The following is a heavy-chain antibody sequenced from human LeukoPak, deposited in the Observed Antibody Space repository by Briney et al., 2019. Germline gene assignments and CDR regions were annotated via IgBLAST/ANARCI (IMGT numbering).Heavy chain of an antibody. CDR2: IYYSGST. CDR3: ARELLCSGGSCYFDY. Sequence: PSETLSLTCTVSGGSISSSSYYWGWIRQPPGKGLEWIGSIYYSGSTYYNPSLKSRVTISVDTSKNQFSLKLSSVTAADTAVYCCARELLCSGGSCYFDYWGQGTLVTVSS. V-gene: IGHV4-39*02. D-gene: IGHD2-15*01. J-gene: IGHJ4*02. CDR1: GGSISSSSYY.